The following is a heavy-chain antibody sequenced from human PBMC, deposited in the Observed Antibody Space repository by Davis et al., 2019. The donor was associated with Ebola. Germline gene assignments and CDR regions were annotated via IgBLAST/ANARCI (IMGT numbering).Heavy chain of an antibody. CDR3: ARGYYGGSRLFEY. Sequence: SETLSLTCAVYGGSFSGYYWSWIRQPPGKGLEWIGEINHSGSTNYNPSLKSRVTISVDTSKNQFSLKLSSVTAADTAVYYCARGYYGGSRLFEYWGQGTLVTVSS. J-gene: IGHJ4*02. CDR2: INHSGST. V-gene: IGHV4-34*01. CDR1: GGSFSGYY. D-gene: IGHD4-23*01.